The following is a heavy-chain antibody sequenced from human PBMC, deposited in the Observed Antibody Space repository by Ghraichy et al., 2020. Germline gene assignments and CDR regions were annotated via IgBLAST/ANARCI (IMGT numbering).Heavy chain of an antibody. D-gene: IGHD2-21*01. CDR2: ITISSRSI. CDR3: ARASRVVRFYYYDGMYV. V-gene: IGHV3-48*02. CDR1: GFTLSSYN. J-gene: IGHJ6*02. Sequence: GGSLRLSCVGSGFTLSSYNMNWVRQSPGRGLEWVSYITISSRSIFYADSVKGRFTISRDNAKNSLSLQMNSLRDEDTAIYYCARASRVVRFYYYDGMYVWGQGTTVTVSS.